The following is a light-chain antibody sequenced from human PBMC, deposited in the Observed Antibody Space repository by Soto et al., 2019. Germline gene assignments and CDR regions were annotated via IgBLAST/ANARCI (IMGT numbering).Light chain of an antibody. J-gene: IGKJ1*01. CDR1: QNINNY. CDR2: DAS. Sequence: DIQMTQSPSSLSASVGDRVTITCQASQNINNYLNWYQQKPGRAPKLLIYDASNLEAGVPSRFSGSGSGTDFTLTITSLQPEDFATYYCQQSFNTPRTFGQGPKVDIK. V-gene: IGKV1-39*01. CDR3: QQSFNTPRT.